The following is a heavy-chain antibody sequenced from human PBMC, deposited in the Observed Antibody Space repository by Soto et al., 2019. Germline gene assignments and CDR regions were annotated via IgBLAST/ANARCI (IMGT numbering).Heavy chain of an antibody. CDR2: IDVSGVGT. Sequence: GGSLRLSCAASGFSFSAYTMSWVRQAPGKGLEWVSAIDVSGVGTYYADSVKGRFAVSRDNSKNTLYLQMNSLRAEDTAVYYCARDQLYYNDISGRPSRASHVPGQAKIVTVSS. CDR1: GFSFSAYT. CDR3: ARDQLYYNDISGRPSRASHV. D-gene: IGHD3-22*01. V-gene: IGHV3-23*01. J-gene: IGHJ3*01.